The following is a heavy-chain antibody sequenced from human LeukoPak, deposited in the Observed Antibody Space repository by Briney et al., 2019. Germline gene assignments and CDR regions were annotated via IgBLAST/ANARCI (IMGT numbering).Heavy chain of an antibody. Sequence: SVKVSCKASGGTFSSYAISWVRQAPGQGLEWMGGIIPIFGTANYAQKFQGRVTITADKSTSTAYMELSSLRSEDTAVYYCARDFMAVTTFPAYNWFDPWGQGTLVTVSS. CDR3: ARDFMAVTTFPAYNWFDP. J-gene: IGHJ5*02. CDR1: GGTFSSYA. D-gene: IGHD4-17*01. CDR2: IIPIFGTA. V-gene: IGHV1-69*06.